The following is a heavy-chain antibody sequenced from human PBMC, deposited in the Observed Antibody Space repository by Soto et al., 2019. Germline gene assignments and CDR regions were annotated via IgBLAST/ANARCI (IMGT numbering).Heavy chain of an antibody. V-gene: IGHV4-59*12. Sequence: SETLSLTCTVSGGSISSYYWSWIRQPPGKGLEWIGYIYYSGSTNYNPSLKSRVTISVDTSKNQFSLKLSSVTAADTAVYYCARACSSNSCYDVFDYWGQGTLVTVSS. CDR3: ARACSSNSCYDVFDY. J-gene: IGHJ4*02. CDR1: GGSISSYY. CDR2: IYYSGST. D-gene: IGHD2-2*01.